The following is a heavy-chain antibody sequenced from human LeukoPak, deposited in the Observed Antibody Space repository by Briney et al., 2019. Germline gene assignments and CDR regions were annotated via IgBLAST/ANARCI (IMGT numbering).Heavy chain of an antibody. J-gene: IGHJ4*02. D-gene: IGHD1-20*01. CDR1: GYAFTDCY. CDR2: INPNSGGT. Sequence: ASVKVSCKTAGYAFTDCYMHWVRQAPGQGLEWMGWINPNSGGTKYAQKFQGRVTMTRDTSINTAYMELSRLTYDDTAVYYCAGLPRYNWNEPLDYWGQGTLVTVSS. V-gene: IGHV1-2*02. CDR3: AGLPRYNWNEPLDY.